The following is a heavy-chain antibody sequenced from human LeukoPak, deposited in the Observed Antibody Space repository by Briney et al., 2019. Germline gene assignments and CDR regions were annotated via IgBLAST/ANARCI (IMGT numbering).Heavy chain of an antibody. J-gene: IGHJ4*02. CDR3: AKDARRYSGWYFFDH. V-gene: IGHV3-23*01. Sequence: GWSLRLSCVASGFTFSNLAMGWVRQAPGKGLEWVSVISISGGKSYYADSVKGRFTISRDNSRNTLYLQMNSLRVDDTAVYYCAKDARRYSGWYFFDHWGQGTLVTVSS. CDR2: ISISGGKS. D-gene: IGHD6-19*01. CDR1: GFTFSNLA.